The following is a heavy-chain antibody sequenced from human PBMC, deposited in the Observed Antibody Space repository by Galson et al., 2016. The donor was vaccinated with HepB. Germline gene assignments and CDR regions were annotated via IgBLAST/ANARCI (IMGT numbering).Heavy chain of an antibody. V-gene: IGHV3-23*01. CDR1: GGSFSNYA. CDR2: ISGSGGGT. CDR3: ANLTSYDFWSGSYDGVFDY. D-gene: IGHD3-3*01. J-gene: IGHJ4*02. Sequence: SLRLSCAASGGSFSNYAMSWVRQAPGKGLEGVSTISGSGGGTYSADSVKGRGIISRDNSKNTLSLQIDSPRAEDSAIDYCANLTSYDFWSGSYDGVFDYWGQGTLVTVSS.